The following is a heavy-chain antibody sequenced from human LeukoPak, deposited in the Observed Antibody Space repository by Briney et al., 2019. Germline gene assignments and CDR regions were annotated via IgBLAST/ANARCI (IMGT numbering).Heavy chain of an antibody. V-gene: IGHV3-43*02. CDR1: GFTFDDYA. J-gene: IGHJ4*02. D-gene: IGHD3-22*01. CDR3: AKVAVHYHDSSGINEGGGY. CDR2: ISGDGGST. Sequence: GGSLRLSCAASGFTFDDYAMHWVRQAPGKGLEWVSLISGDGGSTYYADSVKGRFTISRDNSKNSLYLQMNSLRTEDTALYYCAKVAVHYHDSSGINEGGGYWGQGTLVTVSS.